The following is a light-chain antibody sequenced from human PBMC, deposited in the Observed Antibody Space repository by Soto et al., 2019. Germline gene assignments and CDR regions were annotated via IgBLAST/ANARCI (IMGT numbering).Light chain of an antibody. CDR1: QSVPTNN. CDR2: GAS. V-gene: IGKV3-20*01. J-gene: IGKJ1*01. CDR3: QQYDGSVWT. Sequence: IVLTQSPGTLSSSPGERATLSCRASQSVPTNNLAWYQQRPGQAPRLLIYGASLRATGIPDRFSGSGPGTDFTLAISRLEPEDLAVYYCQQYDGSVWTFGQGTKVDIK.